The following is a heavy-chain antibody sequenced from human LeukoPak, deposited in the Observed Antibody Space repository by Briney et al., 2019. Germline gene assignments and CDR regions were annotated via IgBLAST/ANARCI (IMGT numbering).Heavy chain of an antibody. J-gene: IGHJ4*02. CDR3: ARGGCSSTSCYLFDY. CDR1: GXTFSSYS. CDR2: ISSSSSYI. V-gene: IGHV3-21*01. Sequence: GGSLRLSWAASGXTFSSYSMNWVRQAPGKGLELVSSISSSSSYIYYADSVKGRFTIPRDNAKNSLYLQMNSLRAEDTAVYYCARGGCSSTSCYLFDYWGQGTLVTVSS. D-gene: IGHD2-2*01.